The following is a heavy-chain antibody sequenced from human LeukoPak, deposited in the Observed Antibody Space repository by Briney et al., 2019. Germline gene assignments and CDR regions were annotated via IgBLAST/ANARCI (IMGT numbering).Heavy chain of an antibody. CDR3: ARGLGSSGYPFDY. CDR2: IYYSGST. J-gene: IGHJ4*02. CDR1: GGSISSGDYY. V-gene: IGHV4-30-4*01. D-gene: IGHD3-22*01. Sequence: SQTLSLTCTVSGGSISSGDYYWSWIRQPPGKGLEWIGYIYYSGSTYYNPSLKSRVTISVDTSKNQFSLKLSSVTAADTAVYYCARGLGSSGYPFDYWGQGTLVTVSS.